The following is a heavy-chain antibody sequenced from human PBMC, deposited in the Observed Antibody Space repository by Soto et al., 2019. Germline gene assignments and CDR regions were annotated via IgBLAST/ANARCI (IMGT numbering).Heavy chain of an antibody. D-gene: IGHD2-21*02. V-gene: IGHV3-21*01. J-gene: IGHJ5*02. CDR2: ISSSSSYI. Sequence: GGSLRLSCAASGFTFSSYSMNWVRQAPGEGLEWVSSISSSSSYIYYADSVKGRFTISREKAKNSLYLQMNSLRAEDTAVYYCARDLEAYCGDACYSSWFDPWGQGTLVTVSS. CDR3: ARDLEAYCGDACYSSWFDP. CDR1: GFTFSSYS.